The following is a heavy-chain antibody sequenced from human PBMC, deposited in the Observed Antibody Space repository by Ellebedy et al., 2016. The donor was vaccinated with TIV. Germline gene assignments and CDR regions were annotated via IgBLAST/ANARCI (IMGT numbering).Heavy chain of an antibody. CDR2: IYQDGSTQ. CDR3: ARRGSYGDYAVQVNSWFDR. Sequence: PGGSLRLSCVASGFSFRSYWMSWVRQAPGKGLEWVTNIYQDGSTQYYVDSVKGRFTISRDNAKNPLFLQMNSLRVEDTAVYYCARRGSYGDYAVQVNSWFDRWGRGTLVSVSS. V-gene: IGHV3-7*01. D-gene: IGHD3-16*01. J-gene: IGHJ5*02. CDR1: GFSFRSYW.